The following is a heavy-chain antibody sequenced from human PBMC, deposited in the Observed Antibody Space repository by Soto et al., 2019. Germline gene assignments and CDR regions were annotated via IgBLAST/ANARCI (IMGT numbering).Heavy chain of an antibody. CDR3: AGAYYYDSSGYQVYYYYGMDV. CDR2: IYYSGST. D-gene: IGHD3-22*01. Sequence: PSETLSLTCTVSGGSISSYYWSWIRQPPGKGLERIGYIYYSGSTNYNPSLKSRVTISVDTSKNQSSLKLSSVTAADTAMYYCAGAYYYDSSGYQVYYYYGMDVWGQGTTVTVSS. J-gene: IGHJ6*02. CDR1: GGSISSYY. V-gene: IGHV4-59*01.